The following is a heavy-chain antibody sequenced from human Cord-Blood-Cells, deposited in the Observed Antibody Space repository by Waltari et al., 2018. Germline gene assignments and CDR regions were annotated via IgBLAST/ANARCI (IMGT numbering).Heavy chain of an antibody. J-gene: IGHJ4*02. CDR2: IYYSGST. D-gene: IGHD5-12*01. Sequence: QVQLQESGPGLVKPSQTLSLTCTVSGGSISSGGYYWSWIRQHPGKGLGWIGYIYYSGSTYYNPSLKSRVTISVDTSKNQFSLKLSSVTAADTAVYYCARARRDIVATIDYWGQGTLVTVSS. CDR1: GGSISSGGYY. V-gene: IGHV4-31*03. CDR3: ARARRDIVATIDY.